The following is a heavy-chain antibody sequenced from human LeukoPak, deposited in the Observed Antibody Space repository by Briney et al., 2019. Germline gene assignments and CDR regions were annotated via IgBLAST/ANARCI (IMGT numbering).Heavy chain of an antibody. CDR3: ARYRGDSSGYALYYFDY. CDR2: IYYSGST. J-gene: IGHJ4*02. D-gene: IGHD3-22*01. Sequence: SQTLSLTCTVSGGSISSGGHYWSWIRQHPGKGLEWIGYIYYSGSTYYNPSLKSRVTISVDTSKNQFSLKLSSVTAADTAVYYCARYRGDSSGYALYYFDYWGQGTLVTVSS. V-gene: IGHV4-31*03. CDR1: GGSISSGGHY.